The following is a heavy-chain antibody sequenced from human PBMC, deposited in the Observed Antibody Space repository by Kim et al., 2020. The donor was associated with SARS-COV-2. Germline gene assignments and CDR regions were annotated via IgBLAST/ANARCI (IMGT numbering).Heavy chain of an antibody. D-gene: IGHD5-12*01. CDR1: GYTFTSYG. CDR2: ISAYNGNT. Sequence: ASVKVSCKASGYTFTSYGISWVRQAPGQGLEWMGWISAYNGNTNYAQKLQGRVTMTTDTSTSTAYMELRSLRSDDTAVYYCARALFYSGYDSSDLDYWGQGTLVTVSS. CDR3: ARALFYSGYDSSDLDY. V-gene: IGHV1-18*01. J-gene: IGHJ4*02.